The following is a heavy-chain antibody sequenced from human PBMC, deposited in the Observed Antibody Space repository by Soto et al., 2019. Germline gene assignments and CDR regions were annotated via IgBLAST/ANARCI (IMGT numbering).Heavy chain of an antibody. CDR2: MWYDGRNI. CDR3: ARDSGHVSTYVSGALDV. V-gene: IGHV3-33*01. J-gene: IGHJ3*01. Sequence: QVQLVESGGGVVQPGKSLRLSCSASGFSVSSYGVHWVRQAPGKGLEWVAVMWYDGRNIFYADSVKGRFTISRDNSKNIVYFQMNNLRVEDTASYYCARDSGHVSTYVSGALDVWGQGTMVTVSS. CDR1: GFSVSSYG. D-gene: IGHD6-19*01.